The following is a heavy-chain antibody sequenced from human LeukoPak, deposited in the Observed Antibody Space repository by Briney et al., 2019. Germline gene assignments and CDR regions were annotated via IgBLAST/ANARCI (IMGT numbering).Heavy chain of an antibody. Sequence: SETLSLTCTVSGGSLTNYYWSWIRQPPGKGLEWIGHSYYSGITNYNPSFKSRVTISVDTSKNQFSLRLSSVTAADTAVYYCVRGGSSSWPYYYYYMDVWGKGTTVTVSS. D-gene: IGHD6-13*01. CDR3: VRGGSSSWPYYYYYMDV. CDR2: SYYSGIT. V-gene: IGHV4-59*01. CDR1: GGSLTNYY. J-gene: IGHJ6*03.